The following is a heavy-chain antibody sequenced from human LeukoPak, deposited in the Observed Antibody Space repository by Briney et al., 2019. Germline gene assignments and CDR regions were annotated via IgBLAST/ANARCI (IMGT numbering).Heavy chain of an antibody. V-gene: IGHV5-51*01. J-gene: IGHJ3*02. D-gene: IGHD3-22*01. CDR2: IYPGDSDT. CDR3: ARPYYYDSSGYPVIDAFDI. CDR1: GYSFTSYW. Sequence: GESLKISCKGSGYSFTSYWIGWVRQMPGKGLEWMGIIYPGDSDTRYSPSFQGQVTISADKSISTAYLQWSSLKASDTAMYYCARPYYYDSSGYPVIDAFDIWGQGTMVTVSS.